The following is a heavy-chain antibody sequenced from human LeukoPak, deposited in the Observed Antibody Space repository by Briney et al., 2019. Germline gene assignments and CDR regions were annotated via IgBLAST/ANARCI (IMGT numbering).Heavy chain of an antibody. CDR3: ARLVVVTAISDY. CDR1: GFTFSSYS. J-gene: IGHJ4*02. V-gene: IGHV3-21*01. D-gene: IGHD2-21*02. Sequence: PGGSLRLSCAASGFTFSSYSMNWVRQAPGKGLEGVSSISSSSSYIYYADSVKGRFTISRDNAKNSLYLQMNSLRAEDTAVYYCARLVVVTAISDYWGQGTLVTVSS. CDR2: ISSSSSYI.